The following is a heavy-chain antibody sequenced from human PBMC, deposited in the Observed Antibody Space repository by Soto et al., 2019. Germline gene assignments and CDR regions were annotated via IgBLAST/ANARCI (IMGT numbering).Heavy chain of an antibody. D-gene: IGHD5-12*01. J-gene: IGHJ4*02. V-gene: IGHV4-30-4*01. CDR3: ARRADCGSGCDSVYFDS. Sequence: VQLQESGPGMVRPSQTLSLSCSVSGDSISTSDHYWSWIRQAPGKGLEWIGYIHSTGSTSYSPSLKDRVIMSVDMTNNQTALNLRSVTAADPALYYCARRADCGSGCDSVYFDSWGQGTLVSVSA. CDR1: GDSISTSDHY. CDR2: IHSTGST.